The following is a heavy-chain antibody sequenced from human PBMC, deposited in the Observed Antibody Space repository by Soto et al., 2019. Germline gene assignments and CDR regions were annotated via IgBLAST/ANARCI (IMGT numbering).Heavy chain of an antibody. Sequence: PSETLSLTCAFYVVSFSGYYWSWIRQPPGKWLEWIGEINHSGSTNYNPSLKSRVTISVDTSKNQFSLKLSSVTAADTAVYYCARGRYCSSTSCYFSMRFNWFEPWGQGTLFTVSS. V-gene: IGHV4-34*01. D-gene: IGHD2-2*01. CDR2: INHSGST. CDR1: VVSFSGYY. CDR3: ARGRYCSSTSCYFSMRFNWFEP. J-gene: IGHJ5*02.